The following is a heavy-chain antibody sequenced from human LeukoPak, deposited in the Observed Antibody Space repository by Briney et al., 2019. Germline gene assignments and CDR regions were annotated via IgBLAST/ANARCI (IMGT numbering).Heavy chain of an antibody. CDR1: GFSFTTYW. J-gene: IGHJ4*02. CDR2: IKQDGSET. Sequence: GGSLRLSCEGSGFSFTTYWMSWVRQAPGKGLEWVAHIKQDGSETDYLDSVKGRFTISRDNAKNPLYLQMNSLRGEDTAVYYCTRGGFYPEYWGQGTLVTVSS. D-gene: IGHD5-12*01. V-gene: IGHV3-7*05. CDR3: TRGGFYPEY.